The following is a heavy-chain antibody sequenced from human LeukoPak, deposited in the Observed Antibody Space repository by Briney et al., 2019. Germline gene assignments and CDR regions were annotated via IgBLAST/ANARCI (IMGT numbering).Heavy chain of an antibody. CDR3: ARDTFYDSSGNPYYFDS. Sequence: GGSLRLSCAASGFSVSKNYMSWVRQTPGKGLEWVSIIYSGGSTYYADSVKARFTISTDSSKNTVYLHLNRLRAEDTAVYYCARDTFYDSSGNPYYFDSWGQGTLVTVSS. CDR1: GFSVSKNY. V-gene: IGHV3-53*01. CDR2: IYSGGST. D-gene: IGHD3-22*01. J-gene: IGHJ4*02.